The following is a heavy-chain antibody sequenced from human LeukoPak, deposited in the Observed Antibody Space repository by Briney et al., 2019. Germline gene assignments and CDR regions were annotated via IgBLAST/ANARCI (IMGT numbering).Heavy chain of an antibody. Sequence: SETLSLTCTVSGGSISSHYWSWIRQPPGKGLEWIGYIHYTGHTRYNPSLTNRVSISADTSKNQFSLILNSLTTADTAVYYRVRDHEVITPAVGHWFDPWGQGPSHRLL. J-gene: IGHJ5*02. CDR1: GGSISSHY. CDR2: IHYTGHT. V-gene: IGHV4-59*11. CDR3: VRDHEVITPAVGHWFDP. D-gene: IGHD4-23*01.